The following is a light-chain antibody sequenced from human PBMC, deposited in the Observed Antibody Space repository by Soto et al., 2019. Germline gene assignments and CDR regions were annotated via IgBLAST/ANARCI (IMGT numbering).Light chain of an antibody. CDR2: GAS. Sequence: DIPMTQSPSTLSASVGARVTITCRASQSISSWLAWYQQKPGKAPRLLIYGASSLESGVPSTFNGSGSGTAAMLICASLQPDDFETYYCQRYNMCPVTFGHGTKVEIK. CDR1: QSISSW. V-gene: IGKV1-5*01. J-gene: IGKJ1*01. CDR3: QRYNMCPVT.